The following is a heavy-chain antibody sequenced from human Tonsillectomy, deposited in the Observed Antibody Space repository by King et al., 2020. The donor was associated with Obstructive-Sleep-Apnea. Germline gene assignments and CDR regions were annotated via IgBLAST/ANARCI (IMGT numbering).Heavy chain of an antibody. J-gene: IGHJ4*02. D-gene: IGHD2-2*01. CDR3: ARGGIVVSPAAPIMDY. V-gene: IGHV3-30*04. Sequence: VQLVESGGGVVQPGRSLRLSCAASGFTFTYYNMLWVRLAPGKGLEWVAVISSDGTLKYDADSVEGRITISRDNSKSTVYLQMNSLRDEYTAVYYCARGGIVVSPAAPIMDYWGQGSLVTVSS. CDR1: GFTFTYYN. CDR2: ISSDGTLK.